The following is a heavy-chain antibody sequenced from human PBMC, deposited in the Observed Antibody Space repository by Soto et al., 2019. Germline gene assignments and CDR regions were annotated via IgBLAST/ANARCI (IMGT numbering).Heavy chain of an antibody. D-gene: IGHD6-13*01. J-gene: IGHJ4*02. Sequence: QVQLVESGGGVVQPGRSRRLSCDVSGISLGSYGMHWVRKAPGKGLEWVAVIGFDGKNENYGDSVQGRFTVSRDNSRNTLYLQRNSLRVEDTAVYCCAREIGYSSTWPAYWGQGTLVTVSS. V-gene: IGHV3-33*01. CDR3: AREIGYSSTWPAY. CDR1: GISLGSYG. CDR2: IGFDGKNE.